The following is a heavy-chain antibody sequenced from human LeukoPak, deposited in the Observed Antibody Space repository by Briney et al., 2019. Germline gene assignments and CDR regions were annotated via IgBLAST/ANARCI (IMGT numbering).Heavy chain of an antibody. CDR3: MRGAWGSHLDY. Sequence: GGPLRLSCAASGFTFSAFWMAWVRQAPEKGLEWVANIKQDGSEKYYVDSVKGRFTISRDNSKNTLYLEMNSLTAEDTAVYYCMRGAWGSHLDYWGQGTLVSVSS. V-gene: IGHV3-7*03. CDR1: GFTFSAFW. CDR2: IKQDGSEK. J-gene: IGHJ4*02. D-gene: IGHD7-27*01.